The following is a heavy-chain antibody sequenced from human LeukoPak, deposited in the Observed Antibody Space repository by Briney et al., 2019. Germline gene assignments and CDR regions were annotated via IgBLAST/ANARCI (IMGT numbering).Heavy chain of an antibody. D-gene: IGHD4-11*01. CDR2: ISGSGGST. J-gene: IGHJ6*03. V-gene: IGHV3-23*01. Sequence: GGSLRLSCAASGFTFSSYAMSWVRQAPGKGLEWVSAISGSGGSTYYADSVKGRFTISRDNSKNTLYLQMNSLRAEDTAVYYCAKYLSVTTEENYYYYMDVWGKGTTVTVSS. CDR1: GFTFSSYA. CDR3: AKYLSVTTEENYYYYMDV.